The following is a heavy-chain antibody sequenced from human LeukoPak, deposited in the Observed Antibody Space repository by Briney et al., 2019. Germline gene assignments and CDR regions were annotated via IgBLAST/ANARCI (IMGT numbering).Heavy chain of an antibody. CDR1: GGTFISST. J-gene: IGHJ4*02. Sequence: SVKVSCKASGGTFISSTISWVRQAPGQGLEWVGTIIPILGIANYAQKFQGRVTITADKSTSTAYMEQSSLRSEDTAVYYCARSRGHLAARPWNYWGQGTLVTVSS. D-gene: IGHD6-6*01. V-gene: IGHV1-69*02. CDR3: ARSRGHLAARPWNY. CDR2: IIPILGIA.